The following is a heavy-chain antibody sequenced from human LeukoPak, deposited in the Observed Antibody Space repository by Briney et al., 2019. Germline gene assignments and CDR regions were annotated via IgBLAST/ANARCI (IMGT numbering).Heavy chain of an antibody. V-gene: IGHV4-61*01. CDR3: ARVSTPLRFSNWFDP. CDR2: IYYSGST. CDR1: GGSVSSGSYY. D-gene: IGHD3-3*01. J-gene: IGHJ5*02. Sequence: SETLSLTCTVSGGSVSSGSYYWSWIRQPPGKGLDWIGYIYYSGSTKYNPSLKSRVTISVDTSKNQFSLKLNSVTAADTAVYYCARVSTPLRFSNWFDPWGQGTLVTVSS.